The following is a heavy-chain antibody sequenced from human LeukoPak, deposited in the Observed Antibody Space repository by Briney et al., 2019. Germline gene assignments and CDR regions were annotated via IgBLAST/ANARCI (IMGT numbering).Heavy chain of an antibody. D-gene: IGHD2-2*01. Sequence: ASVKVSCKASGYTFTGYGISWVRQAPGQGLEWMGWISGNNGNTNYAQKLQGRVTMTTDTSTSTAYMELRSLRSDDTAVYYCARVMGYCSSTSCDYYYGMDVWGQGTTVTVSS. V-gene: IGHV1-18*01. CDR3: ARVMGYCSSTSCDYYYGMDV. CDR1: GYTFTGYG. J-gene: IGHJ6*02. CDR2: ISGNNGNT.